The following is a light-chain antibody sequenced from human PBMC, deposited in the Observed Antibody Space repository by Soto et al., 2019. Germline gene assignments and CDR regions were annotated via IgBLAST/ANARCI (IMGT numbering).Light chain of an antibody. J-gene: IGKJ1*01. Sequence: EIVVTQSPLSLPVILGEPASISCRSSQSLLHSNGFNYLDWYLQRPGQSPQLLIYMASSRASGVPDRFSGSGSGIDFTVTTTRVEAEDVGIYYCMQAVQTPWSCGQGTKLDIK. CDR2: MAS. V-gene: IGKV2-28*01. CDR1: QSLLHSNGFNY. CDR3: MQAVQTPWS.